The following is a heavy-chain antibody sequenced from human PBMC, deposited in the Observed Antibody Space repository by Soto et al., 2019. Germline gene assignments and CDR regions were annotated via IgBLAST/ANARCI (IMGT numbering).Heavy chain of an antibody. D-gene: IGHD6-6*01. CDR2: IKQDGSEK. CDR3: ARGLTRFHWPPYSSSSRSFDY. J-gene: IGHJ4*02. Sequence: GSLRLSCAAAGFTFTTYWTSWARQAPGKGLKWGANIKQDGSEKYYVNSVKGRFTISTDNAKNPLYLQMNSLTAEDTAVYYCARGLTRFHWPPYSSSSRSFDYWGQGTLVTVSS. V-gene: IGHV3-7*03. CDR1: GFTFTTYW.